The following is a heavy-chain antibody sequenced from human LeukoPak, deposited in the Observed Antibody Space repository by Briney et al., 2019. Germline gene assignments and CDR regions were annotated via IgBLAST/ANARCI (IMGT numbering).Heavy chain of an antibody. V-gene: IGHV3-66*01. J-gene: IGHJ4*02. D-gene: IGHD2-15*01. CDR1: EFTVSGDY. CDR3: ARGARGKSLSYCSGGSAFDS. CDR2: IYTGGFT. Sequence: PGGSLRLSCAASEFTVSGDYMKWVRQAPGKGLEWLSVIYTGGFTNYSASVKGRFTISIDSSRNTLYLQMDNLRPEDTAVYYCARGARGKSLSYCSGGSAFDSWGKGAPVTVSS.